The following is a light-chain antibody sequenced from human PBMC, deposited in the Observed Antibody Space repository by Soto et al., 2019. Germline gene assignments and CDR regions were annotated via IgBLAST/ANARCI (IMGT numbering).Light chain of an antibody. CDR1: SSDVGGYNS. J-gene: IGLJ1*01. Sequence: HSALTQPASVSGSPGQSIAISCTGTSSDVGGYNSVSWYQQHPGKVPKLMIYEDNKRPSGVSDRFSGSKSGNTASLTISGLQAEDEADYYCCSYAGDPYVFGTGTKLTVL. CDR2: EDN. CDR3: CSYAGDPYV. V-gene: IGLV2-23*01.